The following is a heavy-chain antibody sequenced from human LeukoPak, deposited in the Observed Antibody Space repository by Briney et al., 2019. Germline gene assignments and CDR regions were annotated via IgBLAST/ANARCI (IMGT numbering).Heavy chain of an antibody. Sequence: GGSLRLSCAASEFTFPLYWMTWVRQAPGKGLEWVADIKQDGSEKYYVDSVKGRFTISRQNAKNSLFLQMNSLRAEDTAVYYCARHRSGGSQDDAFDIWGQGTMVTVSS. V-gene: IGHV3-7*01. D-gene: IGHD2-15*01. CDR1: EFTFPLYW. CDR3: ARHRSGGSQDDAFDI. CDR2: IKQDGSEK. J-gene: IGHJ3*02.